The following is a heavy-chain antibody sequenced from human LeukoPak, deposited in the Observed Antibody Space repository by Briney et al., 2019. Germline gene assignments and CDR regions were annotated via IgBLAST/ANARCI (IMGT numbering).Heavy chain of an antibody. CDR3: ARALYYDFWSGYYTYYFDY. D-gene: IGHD3-3*01. CDR1: GGSFSGYY. Sequence: SETLSLTCAVYGGSFSGYYWSWIRQPPGKGLEWIGEINHSVSTNYNPSLKSRVTISVDTSKNQFSLKLSSVTAADTAVYYCARALYYDFWSGYYTYYFDYWGQGTLVTVSS. J-gene: IGHJ4*02. CDR2: INHSVST. V-gene: IGHV4-34*01.